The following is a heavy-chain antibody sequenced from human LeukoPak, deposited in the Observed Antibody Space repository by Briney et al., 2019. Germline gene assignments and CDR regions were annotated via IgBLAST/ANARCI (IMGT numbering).Heavy chain of an antibody. CDR1: GGSISSYY. Sequence: SETLSLTCTVSGGSISSYYWSWLRQPAGKGLEWIGRIYTSGSTNYNPSLKSRVTISVDTSKNQFSLKLSSVTAADTAVYYCARVTRYCSSTSCLNWFDPWGQGTLVTVSS. D-gene: IGHD2-2*01. CDR2: IYTSGST. V-gene: IGHV4-4*07. CDR3: ARVTRYCSSTSCLNWFDP. J-gene: IGHJ5*02.